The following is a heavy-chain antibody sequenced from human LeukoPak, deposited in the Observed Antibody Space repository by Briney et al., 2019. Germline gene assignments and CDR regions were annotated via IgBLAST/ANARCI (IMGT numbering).Heavy chain of an antibody. J-gene: IGHJ4*02. CDR1: GFRIRSYG. CDR3: AKGGIVGATTLDY. CDR2: ISGSGGST. D-gene: IGHD1-26*01. V-gene: IGHV3-23*01. Sequence: PGGSLRLSCAASGFRIRSYGMSWVRQAPGKGLEWVSAISGSGGSTYYADSVKGRFSISRDNSKNTLYLQMNGLRAEDTAVYYCAKGGIVGATTLDYWGQGTLVTVSS.